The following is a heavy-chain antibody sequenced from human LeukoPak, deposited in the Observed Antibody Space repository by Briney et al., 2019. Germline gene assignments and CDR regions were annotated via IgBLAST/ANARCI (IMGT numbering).Heavy chain of an antibody. CDR1: GYTFTCYY. Sequence: ASVKVSCKASGYTFTCYYMHWVRQAPGQGLEWMGWINPKSGGRNYAQKVQGRGTMTRDRAISTAYMELSRLRSDDTAVYYCARGYSGYDLWFEAFDIWGQGTMVTVSS. CDR2: INPKSGGR. CDR3: ARGYSGYDLWFEAFDI. D-gene: IGHD5-12*01. V-gene: IGHV1-2*02. J-gene: IGHJ3*02.